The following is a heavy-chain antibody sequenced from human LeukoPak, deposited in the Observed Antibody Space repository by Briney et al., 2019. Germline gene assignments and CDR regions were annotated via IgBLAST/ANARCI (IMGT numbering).Heavy chain of an antibody. Sequence: GRSLRLSCAASGFTFSSYATHWVRQAPGKGLEWVAVISYDGSNKYYADSVKGRFATSRDNAKNSLYLQINNVGADDTAVYYCARDQYWASDYWGQGTLVTVSS. D-gene: IGHD2-8*02. J-gene: IGHJ4*02. V-gene: IGHV3-30*09. CDR2: ISYDGSNK. CDR3: ARDQYWASDY. CDR1: GFTFSSYA.